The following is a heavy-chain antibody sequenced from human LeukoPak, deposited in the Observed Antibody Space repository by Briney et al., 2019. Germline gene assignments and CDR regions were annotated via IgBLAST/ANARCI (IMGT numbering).Heavy chain of an antibody. J-gene: IGHJ6*03. CDR2: IIPIFGTA. CDR3: ARDSGIAAADTYYYYYYMDV. D-gene: IGHD6-13*01. Sequence: SVKVSCKASGGTFSSYAISWVRQAPGQGLEWMGGIIPIFGTANYAQKFQGRVTITTDESTSTAYMELSSLRSEDTAVYYCARDSGIAAADTYYYYYYMDVWGKGTTVTLSS. CDR1: GGTFSSYA. V-gene: IGHV1-69*05.